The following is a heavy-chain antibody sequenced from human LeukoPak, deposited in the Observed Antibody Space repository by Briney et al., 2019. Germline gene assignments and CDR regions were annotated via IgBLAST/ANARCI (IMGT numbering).Heavy chain of an antibody. V-gene: IGHV3-30*02. CDR2: IRYDGSSK. CDR3: AKVAGTDYFDY. D-gene: IGHD6-19*01. J-gene: IGHJ4*02. Sequence: GRSLRLSCAASGFIFSSYGMHWVRQAPGKGLEWVAFIRYDGSSKYYIDSVKGRFTISRDNSKNTLYLQMNSLRPVDTAVYYCAKVAGTDYFDYWGQGTLVTVSS. CDR1: GFIFSSYG.